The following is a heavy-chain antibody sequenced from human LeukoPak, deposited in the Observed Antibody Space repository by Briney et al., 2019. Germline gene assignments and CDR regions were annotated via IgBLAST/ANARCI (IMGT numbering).Heavy chain of an antibody. CDR3: AKDFNWNDVWFFDY. D-gene: IGHD1-20*01. CDR2: ISGSGGRT. Sequence: GGSLRLSCAASGFTFSSYAMSWVRQAPGKGLEWVSAISGSGGRTYYADSVKGRFTISRDNSKNTLYLQMNSLRAEDTAVYYSAKDFNWNDVWFFDYWGQGTPVTVSS. CDR1: GFTFSSYA. J-gene: IGHJ4*02. V-gene: IGHV3-23*01.